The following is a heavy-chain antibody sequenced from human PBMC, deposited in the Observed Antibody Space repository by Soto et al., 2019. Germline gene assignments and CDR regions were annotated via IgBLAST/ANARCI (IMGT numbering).Heavy chain of an antibody. CDR3: ARLGYCSSTSCPDISGMDV. CDR1: GRTFSSYA. CDR2: IIPIFGTA. V-gene: IGHV1-69*13. D-gene: IGHD2-2*01. J-gene: IGHJ6*02. Sequence: AVKVSCQASGRTFSSYAISWVRQAPGQGLEWMGGIIPIFGTANYAQKFQGRVTITADEYTSTAYRELSSLRSEDTAVYYCARLGYCSSTSCPDISGMDVCGQGTTVTVSS.